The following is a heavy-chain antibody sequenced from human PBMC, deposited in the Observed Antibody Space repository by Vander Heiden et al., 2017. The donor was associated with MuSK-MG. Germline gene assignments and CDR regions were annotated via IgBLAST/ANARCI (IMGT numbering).Heavy chain of an antibody. Sequence: EVQLLESGGGLVQPGGSLRLSCAASGFTFRSYAMSWVRQAPGKGLEWVSAISGSGGSTFYADSVKGRFTISRDNSKNTLYLQMNSLRAEDTAVYYCAKDREESGLSPPLGLDYWGQGTLVTVSS. D-gene: IGHD1-26*01. J-gene: IGHJ4*02. CDR3: AKDREESGLSPPLGLDY. CDR2: ISGSGGST. CDR1: GFTFRSYA. V-gene: IGHV3-23*01.